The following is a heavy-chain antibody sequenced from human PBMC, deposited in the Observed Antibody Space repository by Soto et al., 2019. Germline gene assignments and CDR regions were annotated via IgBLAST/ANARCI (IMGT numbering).Heavy chain of an antibody. CDR3: AKDVYYYDSSGYSGAFDI. J-gene: IGHJ3*02. CDR2: INAGNGNT. CDR1: GYTFTSYA. Sequence: GASVKVSCKASGYTFTSYAMHWVRQAPGQRLEWMGWINAGNGNTKYSQKFQGRVTITRDTSASTAFMELSSLRSEDTAVYYCAKDVYYYDSSGYSGAFDIWGQGTMVTVS. D-gene: IGHD3-22*01. V-gene: IGHV1-3*01.